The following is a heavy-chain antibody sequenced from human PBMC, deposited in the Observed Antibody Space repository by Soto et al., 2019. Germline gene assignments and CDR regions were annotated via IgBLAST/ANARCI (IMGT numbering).Heavy chain of an antibody. CDR1: GYTFTSYG. V-gene: IGHV1-18*01. Sequence: QVQLVQSGAEVMKPGASLKVSCKASGYTFTSYGISWVRQAPGQGLEWMGWISADKGNTNYAQQLKGRVTMATDTSTSTAYRELSSLISDDTAVYYCARDGSYDDSGNWVGGCVLDVWGQGTMVIVSS. CDR2: ISADKGNT. D-gene: IGHD3-22*01. CDR3: ARDGSYDDSGNWVGGCVLDV. J-gene: IGHJ3*01.